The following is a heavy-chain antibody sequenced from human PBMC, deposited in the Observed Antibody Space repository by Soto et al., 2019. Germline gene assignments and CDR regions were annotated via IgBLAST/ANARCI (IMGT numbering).Heavy chain of an antibody. CDR1: GFTFSSYG. CDR3: AKDHNYYYGSGSTRYYYGMDV. D-gene: IGHD3-10*01. CDR2: ISYDGSNK. V-gene: IGHV3-30*18. Sequence: GGSLRLSCAASGFTFSSYGMHWVRQAPGKGLEWVAVISYDGSNKYYADSVKGRFTISRDNSKNTLYLQMNSLRAEDTAVYYCAKDHNYYYGSGSTRYYYGMDVWGQGTTVTVSS. J-gene: IGHJ6*02.